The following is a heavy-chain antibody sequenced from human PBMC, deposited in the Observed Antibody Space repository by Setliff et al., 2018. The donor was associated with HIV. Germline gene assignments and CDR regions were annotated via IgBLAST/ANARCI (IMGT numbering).Heavy chain of an antibody. CDR1: GFTFSDYY. V-gene: IGHV1-2*02. Sequence: GASVKVSCKASGFTFSDYYMHWVRQAPGQGLEWMGWVRPYNADKKYAPKFQGRVTMTSDTSISTAYLELSGLTSDDTAIYYFARVRAYCSSGSCYRPLVYYFYYMDVWGTGTTVTVSS. D-gene: IGHD2-15*01. CDR2: VRPYNADK. J-gene: IGHJ6*03. CDR3: ARVRAYCSSGSCYRPLVYYFYYMDV.